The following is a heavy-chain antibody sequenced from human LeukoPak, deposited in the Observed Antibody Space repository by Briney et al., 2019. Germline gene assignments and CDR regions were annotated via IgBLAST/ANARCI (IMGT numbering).Heavy chain of an antibody. D-gene: IGHD3-10*01. CDR3: ARGRSITLLRGVAMSDGFDI. CDR1: GFTFSSYW. V-gene: IGHV3-7*02. J-gene: IGHJ3*02. CDR2: IKRDGSDT. Sequence: GGSLRLSCAASGFTFSSYWMTWVRQAPGRGLEWVANIKRDGSDTHYLDSLKGRFTISRDNAKNLLFLQMNGLRAEDTALYYCARGRSITLLRGVAMSDGFDIWGQGAMVAVSS.